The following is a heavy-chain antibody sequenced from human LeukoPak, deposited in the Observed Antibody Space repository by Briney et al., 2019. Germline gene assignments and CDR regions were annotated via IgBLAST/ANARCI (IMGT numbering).Heavy chain of an antibody. J-gene: IGHJ4*02. CDR1: GFTFSDYR. CDR3: ARDTTLYYYDSSGPDY. V-gene: IGHV3-48*01. Sequence: GGSLRLSCAASGFTFSDYRMMWVRQAPRKGLEWVSSISSSSTSIYYADSVKGRFTTSRDNAKNSLFLQINSLRVEDTAVYYCARDTTLYYYDSSGPDYWGQGPLVTVSS. CDR2: ISSSSTSI. D-gene: IGHD3-22*01.